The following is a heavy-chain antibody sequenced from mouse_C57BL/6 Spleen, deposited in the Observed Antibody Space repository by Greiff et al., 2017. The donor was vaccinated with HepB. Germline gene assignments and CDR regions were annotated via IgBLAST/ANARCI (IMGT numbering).Heavy chain of an antibody. V-gene: IGHV1-81*01. Sequence: VHLVESGAELARPGASVKLSCKASGYTFTSYGISWVKQRTGQGLEWIGEIYPRSGNTYYNEKFKGKATLTADKSSSTAYMELRSLTSEDSAVYFCARLGTGSSYVGDYWGQGTTLTVSS. CDR1: GYTFTSYG. D-gene: IGHD1-1*01. CDR2: IYPRSGNT. J-gene: IGHJ2*01. CDR3: ARLGTGSSYVGDY.